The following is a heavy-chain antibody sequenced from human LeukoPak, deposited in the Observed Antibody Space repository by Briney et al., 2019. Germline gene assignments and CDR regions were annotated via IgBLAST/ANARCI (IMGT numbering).Heavy chain of an antibody. J-gene: IGHJ3*02. CDR1: GFTFSSYW. CDR2: IKQDGSEK. Sequence: PGGSLRLSCAASGFTFSSYWMSWVRQAPGKGLEWVANIKQDGSEKYYVDSVKGRFTISRDNAKNSLYLQMNSLRAEDTAVYYCARDLPQLGIGRGDAFDIWGQGTMVTVSS. CDR3: ARDLPQLGIGRGDAFDI. D-gene: IGHD2-2*01. V-gene: IGHV3-7*01.